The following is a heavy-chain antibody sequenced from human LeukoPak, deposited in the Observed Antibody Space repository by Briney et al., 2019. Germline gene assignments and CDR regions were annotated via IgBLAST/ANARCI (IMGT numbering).Heavy chain of an antibody. D-gene: IGHD3-10*01. CDR1: GFTFSSYA. CDR2: VSGSGGST. CDR3: ARSSRGVQGVITPPKY. Sequence: GGSLRLSCAASGFTFSSYAMSWIRQAPGKGLEWVSAVSGSGGSTYYADSVKGRFTISRDNSKNTLYLQMNSLRAEDTAVYYCARSSRGVQGVITPPKYWGQGTLVTVSS. J-gene: IGHJ4*02. V-gene: IGHV3-23*01.